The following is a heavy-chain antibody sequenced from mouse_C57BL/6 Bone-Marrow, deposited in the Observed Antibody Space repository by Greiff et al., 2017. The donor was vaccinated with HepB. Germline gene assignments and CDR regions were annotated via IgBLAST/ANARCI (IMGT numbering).Heavy chain of an antibody. CDR3: ASGSGHYFAY. V-gene: IGHV1-76*01. D-gene: IGHD3-2*02. CDR1: GYTFTDYY. J-gene: IGHJ2*01. Sequence: QVQLKQSGAELVRPGASVKLSCKASGYTFTDYYINWVKQRPGQGLEWIARIYPGSGNTYYNEKFKGKATLTAEKSSSTAYMQLSSLTSEDSAVYFCASGSGHYFAYWGQGTTLTVSS. CDR2: IYPGSGNT.